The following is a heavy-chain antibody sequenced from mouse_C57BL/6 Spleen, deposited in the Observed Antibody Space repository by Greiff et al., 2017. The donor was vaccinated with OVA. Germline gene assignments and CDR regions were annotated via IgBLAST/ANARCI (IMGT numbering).Heavy chain of an antibody. D-gene: IGHD1-1*01. CDR2: IWSGGST. Sequence: QVQLKQSGPGLVQPSQSLSITCTVSGFSFTSYGVHWVRQSPGKGLEWLGVIWSGGSTDYNAAFISRLSISKDNSKSQVFFKMNSLQADDTAIYYCARKGDYYGSSYPSMDYWGQGTSVTVSS. CDR3: ARKGDYYGSSYPSMDY. CDR1: GFSFTSYG. J-gene: IGHJ4*01. V-gene: IGHV2-2*01.